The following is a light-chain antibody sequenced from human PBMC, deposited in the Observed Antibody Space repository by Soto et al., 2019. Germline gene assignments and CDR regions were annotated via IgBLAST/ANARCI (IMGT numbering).Light chain of an antibody. V-gene: IGLV4-69*01. CDR2: LNSDGSH. Sequence: QSVLTQSPSASASLGASVKLTCTLSSGHSNYAIAWHQQQSEKGPRYLMKLNSDGSHSKGDGIPDRFSGSSSGGERYLTISSLQSEDEADYYCQTWGSGIVVFGGGTKLTVL. CDR1: SGHSNYA. CDR3: QTWGSGIVV. J-gene: IGLJ2*01.